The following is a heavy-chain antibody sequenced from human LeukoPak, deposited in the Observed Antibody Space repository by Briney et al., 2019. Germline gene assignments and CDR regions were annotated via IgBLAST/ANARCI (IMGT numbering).Heavy chain of an antibody. D-gene: IGHD3-22*01. CDR1: GGTFSSYA. CDR3: ARGYDSSGYYHSDFDY. J-gene: IGHJ4*02. V-gene: IGHV1-69*04. CDR2: IIPIFGIA. Sequence: ASVKVFCKASGGTFSSYAISWVRQAPGQGLECMGRIIPIFGIANYAQKFQGRVTITADKSTSTAYMELSSLRSEDTAVYYCARGYDSSGYYHSDFDYWGQGTLVTVSS.